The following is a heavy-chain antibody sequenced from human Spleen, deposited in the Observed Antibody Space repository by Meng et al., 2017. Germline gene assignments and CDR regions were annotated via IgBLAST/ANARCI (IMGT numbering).Heavy chain of an antibody. D-gene: IGHD3-3*01. V-gene: IGHV3-23*01. J-gene: IGHJ4*02. CDR2: ISGSGGST. CDR3: AKVEASDYFDY. CDR1: GFTFSVYA. Sequence: GGSLRLSCAASGFTFSVYAMTWVRQAPGKGLEWVSAISGSGGSTYYADSVKGRFTISRDNSKNTLYLQMNSLRVEDTAVYYCAKVEASDYFDYWGQGTLVTVSS.